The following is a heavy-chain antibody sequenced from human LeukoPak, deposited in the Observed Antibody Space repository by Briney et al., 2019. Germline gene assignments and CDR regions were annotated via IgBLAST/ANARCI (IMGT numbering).Heavy chain of an antibody. CDR2: IYHSGST. V-gene: IGHV4-38-2*02. D-gene: IGHD3-22*01. J-gene: IGHJ4*02. CDR3: ARAADSSGYYYDY. Sequence: PPETLSLTCTVSGYSISSGYYWGWIRQPPGKGLEWIGSIYHSGSTYYNPSLKSRVTISVDTSKNQFSLKLSSVTAADTAVYYCARAADSSGYYYDYWGQGTLVTVSS. CDR1: GYSISSGYY.